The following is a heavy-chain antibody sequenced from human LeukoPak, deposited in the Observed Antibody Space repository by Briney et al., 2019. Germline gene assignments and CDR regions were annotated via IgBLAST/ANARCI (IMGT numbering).Heavy chain of an antibody. V-gene: IGHV4-61*01. CDR2: IYDSGST. D-gene: IGHD1-26*01. CDR3: AKGILVGATEYSFDY. J-gene: IGHJ4*02. Sequence: SETLSLTCTVSGGSVSSGRYYWSWIRQPPGKGLEWIGYIYDSGSTNYNPPLKSRVTISVDTSKNQFSLKLNSVTAADTAVYYCAKGILVGATEYSFDYWGQGTLVTVSA. CDR1: GGSVSSGRYY.